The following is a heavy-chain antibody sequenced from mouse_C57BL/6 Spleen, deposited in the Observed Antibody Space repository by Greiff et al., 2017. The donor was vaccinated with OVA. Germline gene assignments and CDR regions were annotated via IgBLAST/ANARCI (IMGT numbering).Heavy chain of an antibody. CDR1: GYSITSGYY. CDR3: AREEDRAWFAY. J-gene: IGHJ3*01. Sequence: EVKLMESGPGLVKPSQSLSLTCSVTGYSITSGYYWNWIRQFPGNKLEWMGYISYDGSNNYNPSLKNRFSITRDTSKNQFFLKLNSVTTEDTATYYCAREEDRAWFAYWGQGTLVTVSA. D-gene: IGHD2-14*01. V-gene: IGHV3-6*01. CDR2: ISYDGSN.